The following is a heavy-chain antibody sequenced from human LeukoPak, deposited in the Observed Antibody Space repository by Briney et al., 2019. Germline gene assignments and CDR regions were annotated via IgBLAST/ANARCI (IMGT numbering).Heavy chain of an antibody. Sequence: GGSLRLSCAVSGLTFDEFTLHWVRHAPGKGLKWVSLITSGGLSTFYADSVKGRFTISRDNSANSLYLQLTSLRTEDSALYYCVAISVAGTTFLDFWGQGTLVTVSS. J-gene: IGHJ4*02. CDR2: ITSGGLST. CDR1: GLTFDEFT. D-gene: IGHD6-19*01. CDR3: VAISVAGTTFLDF. V-gene: IGHV3-43*01.